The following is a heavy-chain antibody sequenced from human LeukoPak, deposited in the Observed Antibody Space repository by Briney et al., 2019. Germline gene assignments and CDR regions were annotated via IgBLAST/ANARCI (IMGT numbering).Heavy chain of an antibody. CDR1: GFTFSSYD. D-gene: IGHD1-26*01. V-gene: IGHV3-13*01. CDR2: IGTAGDT. J-gene: IGHJ4*02. CDR3: ARASAWELPDY. Sequence: GGSLRLSCAASGFTFSSYDMHWVRQATGKGLEWVSAIGTAGDTYYTGSVKGRFTISRENAKNSLYLQMNSLRAGDTAVYYCARASAWELPDYWGQGTLVTVSS.